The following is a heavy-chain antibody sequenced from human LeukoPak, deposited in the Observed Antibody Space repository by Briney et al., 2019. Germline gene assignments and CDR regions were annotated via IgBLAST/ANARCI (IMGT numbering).Heavy chain of an antibody. V-gene: IGHV3-7*03. CDR3: ASLLVADVAGVDY. D-gene: IGHD5-12*01. J-gene: IGHJ4*02. CDR2: IKRDGSEK. Sequence: GVLRLSCAASGFTFSSYWMTWVRQAPGKGLEWVANIKRDGSEKHYVDSVKGRFTISRDNAKNSMFLQMNSLRAEDTAVYYCASLLVADVAGVDYWGQGTLVTVSS. CDR1: GFTFSSYW.